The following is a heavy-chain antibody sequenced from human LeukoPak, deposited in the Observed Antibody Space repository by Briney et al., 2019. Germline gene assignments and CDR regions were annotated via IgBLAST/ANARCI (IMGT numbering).Heavy chain of an antibody. CDR2: INHSGST. D-gene: IGHD4-23*01. Sequence: PSETLSLTCTVSGGSISSSSYYWSWIRQPPGKGLEWIGEINHSGSTNYNPSLKSRVTISVDTSKNQSSLKLSSVTAADTAVYYCATTDYGGNSGLFDYWGQGTLVTVSS. CDR3: ATTDYGGNSGLFDY. V-gene: IGHV4-39*07. CDR1: GGSISSSSYY. J-gene: IGHJ4*02.